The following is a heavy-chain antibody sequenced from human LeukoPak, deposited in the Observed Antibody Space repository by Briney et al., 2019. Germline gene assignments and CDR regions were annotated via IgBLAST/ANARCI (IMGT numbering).Heavy chain of an antibody. V-gene: IGHV4-30-4*07. CDR1: GDSISSGGYS. Sequence: SGTLSLTCAVSGDSISSGGYSWSWVRQPPGTGLEWIGYIYSSGRSYYNPSLQSRVTISVDTSKNEFSLKVTSVTAADTAVYYCARDPYDSGIWGQGTLVTVSS. J-gene: IGHJ4*02. D-gene: IGHD3-10*01. CDR2: IYSSGRS. CDR3: ARDPYDSGI.